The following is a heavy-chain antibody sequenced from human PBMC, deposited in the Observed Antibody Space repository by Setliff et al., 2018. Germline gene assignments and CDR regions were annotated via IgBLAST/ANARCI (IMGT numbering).Heavy chain of an antibody. CDR1: GGSFSDYY. CDR2: INHSGST. V-gene: IGHV4-34*01. D-gene: IGHD4-17*01. J-gene: IGHJ6*03. CDR3: ARETTTTYYFYYMDV. Sequence: ETLSLTCAVYGGSFSDYYRSWIRQSPGKGLEWIGEINHSGSTNYNPSLKTRVTISVDTSKNQFSLTLSSVTAADTAVYYCARETTTTYYFYYMDVWGKGTTVTVSS.